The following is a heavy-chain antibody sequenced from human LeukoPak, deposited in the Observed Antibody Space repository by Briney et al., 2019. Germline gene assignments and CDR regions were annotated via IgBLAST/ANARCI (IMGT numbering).Heavy chain of an antibody. Sequence: GGSLRLSCAASGFTFSSYAMSWVRQAPGKGLEWVSAISGSGGSTYYADSVKGRFTISRDNSKNTLYLQMNSLRAEDTAVYYCVKDSVVVAGLVNYFDYWGQGTLVTVSS. CDR1: GFTFSSYA. D-gene: IGHD6-19*01. CDR2: ISGSGGST. CDR3: VKDSVVVAGLVNYFDY. V-gene: IGHV3-23*01. J-gene: IGHJ4*02.